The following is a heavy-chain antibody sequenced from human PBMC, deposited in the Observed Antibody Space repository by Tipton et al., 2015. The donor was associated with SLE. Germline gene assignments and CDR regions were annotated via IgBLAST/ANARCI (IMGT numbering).Heavy chain of an antibody. J-gene: IGHJ4*02. V-gene: IGHV3-74*01. Sequence: SLRLSCAASGFTFSSYWMHWVRQAPGMGLVWVSRINTDGSTTNYADSVQGRFTISRDNAKNTLYLQMNGLRAEDTAVYYCARVLSWNSPDYWGQGMLVTVSS. D-gene: IGHD1-7*01. CDR3: ARVLSWNSPDY. CDR2: INTDGSTT. CDR1: GFTFSSYW.